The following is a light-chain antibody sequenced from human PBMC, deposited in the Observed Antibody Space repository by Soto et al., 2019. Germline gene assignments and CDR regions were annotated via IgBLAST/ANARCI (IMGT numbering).Light chain of an antibody. CDR3: HQYTDWPYT. J-gene: IGKJ2*01. V-gene: IGKV3-15*01. CDR1: QSVSSN. Sequence: EIVMTQSPATLSVSPGERATLSCRASQSVSSNLAWYQQKLGQAPRLLMYGASTRVTGIPARFSGSGSGTEFTLTISSLQSEDFAVYYCHQYTDWPYTFCQGTKLEIK. CDR2: GAS.